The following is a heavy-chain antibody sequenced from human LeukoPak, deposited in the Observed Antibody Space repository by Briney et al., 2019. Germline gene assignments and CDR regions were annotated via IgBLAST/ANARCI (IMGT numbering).Heavy chain of an antibody. V-gene: IGHV4-39*01. Sequence: PSETLSLTCTVSGGSISSTTYYWGWTRQPPGKGLEWIGSIYYNGNTYYNPSLKSRVTISADTSKDQFSLKLTSVTAADTAVYYCARSTSGLYFWADTWSQGSRVTVSS. CDR1: GGSISSTTYY. CDR3: ARSTSGLYFWADT. D-gene: IGHD1-26*01. J-gene: IGHJ4*02. CDR2: IYYNGNT.